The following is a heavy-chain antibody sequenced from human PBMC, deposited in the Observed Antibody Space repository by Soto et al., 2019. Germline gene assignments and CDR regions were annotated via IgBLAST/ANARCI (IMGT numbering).Heavy chain of an antibody. CDR2: ISYDGSNK. J-gene: IGHJ4*02. CDR1: GGTFSSYA. V-gene: IGHV3-30-3*01. Sequence: SCKASGGTFSSYAMHWVRQAPGKGLEWVAVISYDGSNKYYADSVKGRFTISRDNSKNTLYLQMNSLRAEDTAVYYCARDSPGGVFDYWGQGTLVTVSS. D-gene: IGHD3-10*01. CDR3: ARDSPGGVFDY.